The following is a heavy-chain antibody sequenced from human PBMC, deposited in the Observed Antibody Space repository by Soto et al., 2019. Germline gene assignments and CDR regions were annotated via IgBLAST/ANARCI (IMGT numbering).Heavy chain of an antibody. Sequence: PSETLSLTCTVSGGSISRGGYYWSWIRQHPGKGLEWIGYIYYSGSTYYNPSLKSRVTISVDTSKNQFSLKLSSVAAADTAVYYCARDSRVLLWFGELFPGMDVWGQGTTVTVSS. V-gene: IGHV4-31*03. J-gene: IGHJ6*02. D-gene: IGHD3-10*01. CDR2: IYYSGST. CDR1: GGSISRGGYY. CDR3: ARDSRVLLWFGELFPGMDV.